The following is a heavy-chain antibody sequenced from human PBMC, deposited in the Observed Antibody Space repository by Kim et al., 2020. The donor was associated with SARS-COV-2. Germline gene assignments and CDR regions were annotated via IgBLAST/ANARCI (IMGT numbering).Heavy chain of an antibody. D-gene: IGHD6-19*01. CDR3: ARDCIAVAGTGGGDAFDI. CDR2: ISSSGSTI. Sequence: GGSLRLSCAASGFTFSDYYMSWIRQAPGKGLEWVSYISSSGSTIYYADSVKGRFTISRDNAKNSLYLQMNSLRAEDTAVYYCARDCIAVAGTGGGDAFDIWGQGTMVTVSS. CDR1: GFTFSDYY. J-gene: IGHJ3*02. V-gene: IGHV3-11*01.